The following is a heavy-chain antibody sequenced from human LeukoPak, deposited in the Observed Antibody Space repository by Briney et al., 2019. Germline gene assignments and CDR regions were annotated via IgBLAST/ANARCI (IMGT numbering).Heavy chain of an antibody. Sequence: GGSLRLSCAASGFTFSSYEMNWVRQAPGKGLEWVSYISSSGSTIYYADSVKGRFTISRDNAKNSLYLQMNSLSAEDTAVYYCARASYSSSWYADYWGQGTLVTVSS. J-gene: IGHJ4*02. D-gene: IGHD6-13*01. CDR2: ISSSGSTI. CDR1: GFTFSSYE. V-gene: IGHV3-48*03. CDR3: ARASYSSSWYADY.